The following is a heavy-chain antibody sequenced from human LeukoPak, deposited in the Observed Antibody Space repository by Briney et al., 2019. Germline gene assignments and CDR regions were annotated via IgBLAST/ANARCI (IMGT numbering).Heavy chain of an antibody. CDR1: GFTFSSYA. CDR2: ISSTSSYL. D-gene: IGHD6-19*01. V-gene: IGHV3-21*01. CDR3: ARGQWPYGAFDL. Sequence: GGSLRLSCAASGFTFSSYAMSWVRQAPGKGLEWVSSISSTSSYLYNADSLKGRFTISRDNAKNSLYLQMNSLRADDTAVYYCARGQWPYGAFDLWGQGTMVTVSS. J-gene: IGHJ3*01.